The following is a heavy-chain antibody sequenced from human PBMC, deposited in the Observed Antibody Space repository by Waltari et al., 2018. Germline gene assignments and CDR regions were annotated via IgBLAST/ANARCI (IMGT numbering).Heavy chain of an antibody. V-gene: IGHV4-59*01. Sequence: QVQLQESGPGLVKPSETLSLTCTVSGGSISSYYWSWIRQPPGKGLEWIWYIYYSGSTNYNPSLKSRVPISVDTSKNQFSLKLSSVTAADTDVYYCARAYAVRGVIRGYFDYWGQGTLVTVSS. J-gene: IGHJ4*02. CDR1: GGSISSYY. D-gene: IGHD3-10*01. CDR3: ARAYAVRGVIRGYFDY. CDR2: IYYSGST.